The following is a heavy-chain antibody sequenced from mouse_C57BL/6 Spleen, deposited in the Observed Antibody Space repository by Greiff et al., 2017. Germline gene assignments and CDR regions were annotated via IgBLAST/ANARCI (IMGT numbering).Heavy chain of an antibody. D-gene: IGHD3-1*01. V-gene: IGHV5-4*03. CDR1: GFTFSSYA. CDR2: ISDGGSYT. Sequence: EVKLMESGGGLVKPGGSLKLSCAASGFTFSSYAMSWVRQTPEQRLEWVATISDGGSYTYYPDNVKGRFTISRDNAKNNLYLQMSHLKSEDTAMYYCARAPGYFDYWGQGTTLTVSS. J-gene: IGHJ2*01. CDR3: ARAPGYFDY.